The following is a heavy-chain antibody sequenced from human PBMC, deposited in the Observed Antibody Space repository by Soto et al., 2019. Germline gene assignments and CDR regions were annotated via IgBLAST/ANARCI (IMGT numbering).Heavy chain of an antibody. J-gene: IGHJ6*02. D-gene: IGHD1-26*01. CDR3: ARDLPLVGATIGGYYYYYGMDV. Sequence: QVQLVESGGGVVQPGRSLRLSCAASGFTFSSYAMHWVRQAPGKGLEWVAVIAYDGSNKYYADSVKGRFTISRDNSKNTLYLQMNSLRAEDTAVYYCARDLPLVGATIGGYYYYYGMDVWGHGNTVTVSS. V-gene: IGHV3-30-3*01. CDR1: GFTFSSYA. CDR2: IAYDGSNK.